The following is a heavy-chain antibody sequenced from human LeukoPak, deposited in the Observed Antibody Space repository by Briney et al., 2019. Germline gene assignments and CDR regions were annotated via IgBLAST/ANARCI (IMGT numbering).Heavy chain of an antibody. CDR3: AKAIAAAGSLNWFDL. CDR1: GFTFDDYA. CDR2: ISWSSGSI. D-gene: IGHD6-13*01. V-gene: IGHV3-9*01. Sequence: GRSLRLSCAASGFTFDDYAMHWVRQAPGKGLEWVSGISWSSGSIYYADSVKGRFTISRDNAKNSLYLQMNRLRADDTALYYCAKAIAAAGSLNWFDLGGQGTLVTVSS. J-gene: IGHJ5*02.